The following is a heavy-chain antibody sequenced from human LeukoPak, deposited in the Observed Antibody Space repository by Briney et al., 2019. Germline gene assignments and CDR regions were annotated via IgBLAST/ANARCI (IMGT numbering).Heavy chain of an antibody. CDR3: ARSPQYYYDSSASPHPYFDV. CDR2: IYYSGST. Sequence: SETLSLTCTVSGGSISSYYWSWIRQPPGKGLEWIGYIYYSGSTNYNPSLESRVTIPVDTSKNQFSLRLSSVTAADTPGYYCARSPQYYYDSSASPHPYFDVWGRGTLVTVSS. J-gene: IGHJ2*01. V-gene: IGHV4-59*01. D-gene: IGHD3-22*01. CDR1: GGSISSYY.